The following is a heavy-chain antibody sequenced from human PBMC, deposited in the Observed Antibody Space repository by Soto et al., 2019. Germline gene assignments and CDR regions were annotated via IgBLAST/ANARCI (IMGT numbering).Heavy chain of an antibody. J-gene: IGHJ5*02. CDR1: GFTFTSFT. CDR3: ARDRPYGDPHWFDT. D-gene: IGHD4-17*01. Sequence: QGQLVESGGGVVQPGGSLSLSCATSGFTFTSFTMHWVRQAPGKGLEWIAVMSYDGARTDYADAVKGRFTISRYTSKNTLYLQMNNLTHDDTAMYYCARDRPYGDPHWFDTWGQGTLVTVSS. CDR2: MSYDGART. V-gene: IGHV3-30-3*01.